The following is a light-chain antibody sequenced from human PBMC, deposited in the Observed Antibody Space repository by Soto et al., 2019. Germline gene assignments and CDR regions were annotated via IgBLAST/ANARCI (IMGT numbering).Light chain of an antibody. J-gene: IGKJ4*01. Sequence: DIQMTQSPSSLSASVGDRVTITCQASQDISNYLNWYQQKPGKAPKLLIYDASNLETGVPSRFSGSGSGTDFTFTISSLQPEDIAIYYCQQYGGSPPITFGGGTKVEIK. CDR2: DAS. CDR1: QDISNY. V-gene: IGKV1-33*01. CDR3: QQYGGSPPIT.